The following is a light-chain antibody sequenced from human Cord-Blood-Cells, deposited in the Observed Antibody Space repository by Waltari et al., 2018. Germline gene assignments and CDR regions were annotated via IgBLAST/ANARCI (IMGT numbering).Light chain of an antibody. Sequence: DIVLNQSPDSLAVSLGERATINCKSRQSVLYSSNNKNYLAWYQQKPGQPPKLLIYWASTRESGVPDRFSGSGSGTDFTLTISSLQAEDVAVYYCQQYYSTPFTFGPGTKVDIK. V-gene: IGKV4-1*01. J-gene: IGKJ3*01. CDR1: QSVLYSSNNKNY. CDR2: WAS. CDR3: QQYYSTPFT.